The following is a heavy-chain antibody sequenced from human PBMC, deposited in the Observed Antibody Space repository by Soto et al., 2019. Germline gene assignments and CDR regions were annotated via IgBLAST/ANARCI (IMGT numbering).Heavy chain of an antibody. CDR2: NSSNGGST. V-gene: IGHV3-64*01. D-gene: IGHD4-17*01. CDR3: ARSTSGDYDADYFPH. J-gene: IGHJ1*01. CDR1: GFTFSSYA. Sequence: EVQVVESGGGLVQPGGSLRLSCAASGFTFSSYAMYWVRQAPGKGLEYVSGNSSNGGSTSYANSVKGRFTISRDNSKNTVYLQMAGLRADNMAVYYCARSTSGDYDADYFPHWGQGTLVTVSS.